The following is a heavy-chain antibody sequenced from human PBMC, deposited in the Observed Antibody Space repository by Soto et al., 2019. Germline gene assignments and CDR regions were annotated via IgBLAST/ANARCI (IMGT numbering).Heavy chain of an antibody. D-gene: IGHD3-10*01. CDR3: VAQSPNYYGSGSWSVY. CDR1: GFTFSSYA. J-gene: IGHJ4*02. V-gene: IGHV3-23*01. CDR2: ISGSGGST. Sequence: GGSLRLSCAASGFTFSSYAMSWVRQAPGKGLEWVSAISGSGGSTYYADSVKGRFTISRDNSKNTLYLQMNSLRAEDTAVYYAVAQSPNYYGSGSWSVYWGQGTLVTVSS.